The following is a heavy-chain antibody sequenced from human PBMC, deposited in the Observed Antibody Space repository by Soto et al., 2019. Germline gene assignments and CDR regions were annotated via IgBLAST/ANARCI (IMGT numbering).Heavy chain of an antibody. Sequence: GGSLRLSCAASGFTFSSYSMKWVRQAPGKGLEWVSHISSSSTGMYYADSVKGRFIVSRDNAKNSLYLQMNSLRAEDTAVYYCAKPPGWFPLYYFDYWGQGTLVTVSS. CDR3: AKPPGWFPLYYFDY. CDR1: GFTFSSYS. V-gene: IGHV3-48*01. J-gene: IGHJ4*02. D-gene: IGHD2-15*01. CDR2: ISSSSTGM.